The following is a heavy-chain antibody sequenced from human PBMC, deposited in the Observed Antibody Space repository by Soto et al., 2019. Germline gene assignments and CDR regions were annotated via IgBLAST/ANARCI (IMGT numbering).Heavy chain of an antibody. J-gene: IGHJ4*02. CDR3: ARHRPGPYDY. CDR2: IYYSGST. CDR1: GGSISNYY. Sequence: SETLSLTCSVSGGSISNYYWSWVRQSPGKGLEWIGYIYYSGSTNYNPSLKSRLTISVDTSKNQFSLMLRSVTAADSAVYYCARHRPGPYDYWGQGTLVTVSS. V-gene: IGHV4-59*08. D-gene: IGHD2-8*02.